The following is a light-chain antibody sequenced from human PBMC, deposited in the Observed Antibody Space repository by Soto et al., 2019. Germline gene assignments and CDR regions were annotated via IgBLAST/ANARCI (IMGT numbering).Light chain of an antibody. CDR1: QSVSSSF. CDR3: QQYGSSRFT. V-gene: IGKV3-20*01. J-gene: IGKJ3*01. Sequence: EIVLTQSPGTLSLSPGERATLSCRASQSVSSSFLAWYQQKPGQAPRLLIYGASSRVTGIPDRFSGSGSGTDFTLTISRLEPEDFAVYYCQQYGSSRFTFGPGTKVEIK. CDR2: GAS.